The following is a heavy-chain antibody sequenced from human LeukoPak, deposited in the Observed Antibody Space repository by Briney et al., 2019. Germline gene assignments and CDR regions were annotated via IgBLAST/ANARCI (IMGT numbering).Heavy chain of an antibody. Sequence: GASVKVSCKASGGTFSSYAISWVRQAPGQGLEWMGGIIPIFGTANYAQKFQGRVTITADESTSTAYMELSSLRSEDTAVYYCARDHCSSTSRYTIREWEDAQYWYFDLWGRGTLVTVSS. V-gene: IGHV1-69*01. CDR3: ARDHCSSTSRYTIREWEDAQYWYFDL. J-gene: IGHJ2*01. D-gene: IGHD2-2*02. CDR2: IIPIFGTA. CDR1: GGTFSSYA.